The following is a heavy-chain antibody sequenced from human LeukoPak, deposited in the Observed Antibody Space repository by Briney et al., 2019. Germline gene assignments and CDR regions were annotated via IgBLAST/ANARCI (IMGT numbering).Heavy chain of an antibody. Sequence: SETLSLTCTVAGGSISSSRYYWGWIRRPPGKGLACIESVYYSTSYSYYTSLKSRVTISVDTSTHQISLKLISVTAADTTVYYCARQFTSTPYYDFCSGPIDYYYYYRDVWGKGTTVSVSS. V-gene: IGHV4-39*01. CDR1: GGSISSSRYY. CDR2: VYYSTSY. CDR3: ARQFTSTPYYDFCSGPIDYYYYYRDV. J-gene: IGHJ6*03. D-gene: IGHD3-3*01.